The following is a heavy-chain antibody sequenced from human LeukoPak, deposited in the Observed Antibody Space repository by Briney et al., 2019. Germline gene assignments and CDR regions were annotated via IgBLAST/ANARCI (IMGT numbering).Heavy chain of an antibody. Sequence: ASVKVSCKASGYTFTSYYMHWVRQAPGQGLEWMGWINPNSGGTNYAQKFQGRVTMTRDTSIRTAYMELSRLRSDDTAVYYCASRGGHGSGSYDDAFDIWGQGTMVTVSS. CDR2: INPNSGGT. J-gene: IGHJ3*02. CDR1: GYTFTSYY. CDR3: ASRGGHGSGSYDDAFDI. V-gene: IGHV1-2*02. D-gene: IGHD3-10*01.